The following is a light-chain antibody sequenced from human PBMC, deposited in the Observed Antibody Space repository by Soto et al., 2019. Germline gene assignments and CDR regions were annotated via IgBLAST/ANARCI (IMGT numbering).Light chain of an antibody. V-gene: IGLV2-14*03. CDR3: SSYATTSALYV. CDR1: SSEIGDSNY. J-gene: IGLJ1*01. CDR2: DVT. Sequence: QSVLTQPASVSGSPGQSITISCTGTSSEIGDSNYVSWYQQHPGKAPKLMIYDVTSRPSGVSNRFSGSKSGNTASLTISGLQAEDEADYYCSSYATTSALYVFGTGTKVTVL.